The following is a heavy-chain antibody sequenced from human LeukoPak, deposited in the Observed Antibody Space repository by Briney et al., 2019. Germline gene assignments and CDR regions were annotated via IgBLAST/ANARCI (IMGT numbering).Heavy chain of an antibody. J-gene: IGHJ4*02. CDR1: GYTFTGYY. D-gene: IGHD2-21*02. CDR2: ISAYNGNT. Sequence: GASVKVSCKASGYTFTGYYMHWVRQAPGQGLEWMGWISAYNGNTNYAQKLQGRVTMTTDTSTSTAYMELRSLRSDDTAVYYCARDRGSYCGGDCSIDYWGQGTLVTVSS. CDR3: ARDRGSYCGGDCSIDY. V-gene: IGHV1-18*04.